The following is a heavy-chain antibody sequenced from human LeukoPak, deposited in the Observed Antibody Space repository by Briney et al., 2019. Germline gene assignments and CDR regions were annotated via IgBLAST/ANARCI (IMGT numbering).Heavy chain of an antibody. D-gene: IGHD1-26*01. Sequence: GGSLRLSCAASEFTFSNYAMAWVRQAPGEGLEWVSAITGSGGGTYYADSVKGGFTISRDNSKNTLYLQMNSLRAEDTAVFYCAKDLGPLYSGRSGWGKGTTVTVSS. CDR2: ITGSGGGT. J-gene: IGHJ6*04. V-gene: IGHV3-23*01. CDR1: EFTFSNYA. CDR3: AKDLGPLYSGRSG.